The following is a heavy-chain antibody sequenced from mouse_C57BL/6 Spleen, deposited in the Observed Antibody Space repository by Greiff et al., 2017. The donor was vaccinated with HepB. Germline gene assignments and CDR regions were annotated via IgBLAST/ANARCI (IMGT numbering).Heavy chain of an antibody. CDR2: IYPRDGST. V-gene: IGHV1-85*01. J-gene: IGHJ4*01. D-gene: IGHD2-1*01. CDR3: ASRGNYYAMDY. Sequence: QVQLQQSGPELVKPGASVKLSCKASGYTFTSYDINWVKQRPGQGLEWIGWIYPRDGSTKYNEKFKGKATLTVDTSSSTAYMELHSLTSEDSAVYFCASRGNYYAMDYWGQGTSVTVSS. CDR1: GYTFTSYD.